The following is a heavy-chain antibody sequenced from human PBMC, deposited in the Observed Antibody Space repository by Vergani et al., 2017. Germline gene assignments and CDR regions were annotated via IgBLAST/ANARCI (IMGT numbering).Heavy chain of an antibody. CDR1: FDSIRNLY. Sequence: QVQLQESGPGLVKSSETLSLTCSVSFDSIRNLYCNWIRHPPGKGLEWIGSIHYSENTNYNPSLKTRVTISVDTSKNQFSLTLTSVTAAVTAVYYCASDTHSGQRADRWGQGILVTVTS. J-gene: IGHJ5*02. V-gene: IGHV4-59*11. D-gene: IGHD6-19*01. CDR2: IHYSENT. CDR3: ASDTHSGQRADR.